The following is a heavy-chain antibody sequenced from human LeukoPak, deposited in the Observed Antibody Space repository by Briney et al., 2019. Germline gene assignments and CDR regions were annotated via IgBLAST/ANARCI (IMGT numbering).Heavy chain of an antibody. CDR1: GGSISSYF. D-gene: IGHD3-3*01. V-gene: IGHV4-59*01. CDR3: ARLMSGYPYYFDY. Sequence: SETLSLTCTVSGGSISSYFWSWIRQPPGKGLEWIGYIPYSGSTNYNPSLNSRVTISGDTSKNQFSLKLSSVTAADTAVYYCARLMSGYPYYFDYWGQGTLVTVSS. CDR2: IPYSGST. J-gene: IGHJ4*02.